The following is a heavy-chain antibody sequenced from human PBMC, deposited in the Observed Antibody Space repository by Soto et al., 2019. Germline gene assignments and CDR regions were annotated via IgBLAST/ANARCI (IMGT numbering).Heavy chain of an antibody. CDR1: GYSFNTYW. V-gene: IGHV5-51*01. J-gene: IGHJ6*02. D-gene: IGHD4-17*01. CDR2: IYPGDSNT. CDR3: ARLTVNTSIPYYYYGMAV. Sequence: GDSLKISCKGSGYSFNTYWIGWVRQMPGKGLEWMGIIYPGDSNTRYSPSFQGQVTISADRSISTAYVQWSSLKASDTAMYYCARLTVNTSIPYYYYGMAVWGQGTTVTVSS.